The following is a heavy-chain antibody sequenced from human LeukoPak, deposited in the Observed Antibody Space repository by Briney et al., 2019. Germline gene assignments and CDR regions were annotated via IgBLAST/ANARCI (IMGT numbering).Heavy chain of an antibody. CDR1: GFTFSSYP. V-gene: IGHV3-23*01. CDR3: AARPRMPPRFDY. D-gene: IGHD1-14*01. Sequence: GGSLRLSCAGSGFTFSSYPMSWVRQAPGKGLQWVSAISNGGGSAYYADSVMGRFTISRDNSKSTLYLQMNSLRAEDTAIYYCAARPRMPPRFDYWGQGALVTVSS. J-gene: IGHJ4*02. CDR2: ISNGGGSA.